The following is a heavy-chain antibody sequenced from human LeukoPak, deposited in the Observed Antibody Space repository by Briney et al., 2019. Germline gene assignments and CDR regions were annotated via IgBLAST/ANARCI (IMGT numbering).Heavy chain of an antibody. V-gene: IGHV3-23*01. CDR2: ISGSGVGT. D-gene: IGHD3-22*01. CDR3: AKDLDYYDSSALDY. CDR1: GFTFSSYG. Sequence: GGSLRLSCAASGFTFSSYGMSWVRQAPGKGLEWVSAISGSGVGTYYPDSVKGRFTISRDNSKNTLYLQMNSLRAEDTAVYYCAKDLDYYDSSALDYWGQGTLVPVSS. J-gene: IGHJ4*02.